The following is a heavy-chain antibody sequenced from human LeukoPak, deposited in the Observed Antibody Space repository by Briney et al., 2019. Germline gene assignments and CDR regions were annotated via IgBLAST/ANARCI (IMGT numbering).Heavy chain of an antibody. D-gene: IGHD3-3*01. CDR2: INPSGGST. CDR1: GYGFIGYH. J-gene: IGHJ6*02. V-gene: IGHV1-46*01. Sequence: ASVKVSCKTSGYGFIGYHMHWVRQAPGQGLEWMGIINPSGGSTSYAQKFQGRVTMTRDTFTSTVYMELSSLRSEDTAVYYCATKFWSGSGMDVWGQGTTVTVSS. CDR3: ATKFWSGSGMDV.